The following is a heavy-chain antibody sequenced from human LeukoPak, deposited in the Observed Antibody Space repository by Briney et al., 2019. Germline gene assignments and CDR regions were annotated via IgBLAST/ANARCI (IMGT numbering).Heavy chain of an antibody. Sequence: PGGSLRLSCAVSGFTFSSYTMNWVRQAPGKGLEWVSSITSSSSYIFYADSVKGRFTIFRDNAKNSLFLQMSSLRAEDTAVYYCARGGLDGYYDSSSSSDYWGQGTLVTVSS. J-gene: IGHJ4*02. CDR3: ARGGLDGYYDSSSSSDY. D-gene: IGHD3-22*01. V-gene: IGHV3-21*01. CDR1: GFTFSSYT. CDR2: ITSSSSYI.